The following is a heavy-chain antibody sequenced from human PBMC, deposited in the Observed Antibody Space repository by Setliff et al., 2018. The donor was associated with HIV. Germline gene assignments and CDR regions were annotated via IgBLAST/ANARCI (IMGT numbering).Heavy chain of an antibody. V-gene: IGHV3-21*01. D-gene: IGHD3-16*02. CDR2: ISSSGIYI. J-gene: IGHJ6*03. Sequence: ASGFTFSDKNMNWVRQAPGKGLEWVSSISSSGIYIYYADSVKGRFTISRDNAKNSLYLQMNSLRAEDTAVYYCARAQDVWGSFRYTNYYFYMDVWGKGTTVTVSS. CDR3: ARAQDVWGSFRYTNYYFYMDV. CDR1: GFTFSDKN.